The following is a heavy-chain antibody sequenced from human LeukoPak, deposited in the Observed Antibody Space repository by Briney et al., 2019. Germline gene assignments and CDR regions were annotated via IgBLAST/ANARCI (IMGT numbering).Heavy chain of an antibody. CDR1: GFAFSRYW. CDR2: VTGSGTTK. D-gene: IGHD6-6*01. V-gene: IGHV3-21*06. Sequence: GGSLRLSCAASGFAFSRYWMDWVRQAPGKGLEWVSSVTGSGTTKYYADSVKGRFVISRDNAKNSLYLQMNSLRAEDTAVYFCARERQLVTDYWGPGTLVTVSS. CDR3: ARERQLVTDY. J-gene: IGHJ4*01.